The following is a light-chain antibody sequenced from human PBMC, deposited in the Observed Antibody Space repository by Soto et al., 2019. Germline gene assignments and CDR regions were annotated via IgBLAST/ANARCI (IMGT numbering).Light chain of an antibody. CDR1: QSINSE. CDR3: QQGHNGPLT. V-gene: IGKV3-15*01. J-gene: IGKJ2*01. Sequence: EIVMTQSPATLSLSPGQRAALSCRASQSINSELAWYQQNPGQPPRLLIYGASTRATGVPARFTGSEAGSEFTLSISGLQSEDFGVYYCQQGHNGPLTFGQGTRLEI. CDR2: GAS.